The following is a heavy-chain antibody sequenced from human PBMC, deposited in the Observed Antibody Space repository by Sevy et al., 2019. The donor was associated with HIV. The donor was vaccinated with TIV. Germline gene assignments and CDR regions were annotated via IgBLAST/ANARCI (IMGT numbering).Heavy chain of an antibody. J-gene: IGHJ3*02. D-gene: IGHD3-3*01. CDR1: GFTFSSYS. V-gene: IGHV3-48*02. CDR2: ISSSSSTI. CDR3: ARSYDFWSGYYQDAFDI. Sequence: GGSLRLSCAASGFTFSSYSMNWVRQAPGKGLEWVSYISSSSSTIYYADSVKGRFTISRDNAKNSLYLQMNSLRDEDTAVYYCARSYDFWSGYYQDAFDIWGQGTMVTASS.